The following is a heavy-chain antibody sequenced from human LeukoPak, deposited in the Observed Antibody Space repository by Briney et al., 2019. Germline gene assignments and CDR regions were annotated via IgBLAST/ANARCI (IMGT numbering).Heavy chain of an antibody. CDR2: TYYRSKWYY. V-gene: IGHV6-1*01. CDR1: GDSVSSISVA. Sequence: SQTLSLTCAISGDSVSSISVAWNSIRQSPSRGLEWLGRTYYRSKWYYEYAVSVKSRINISPDTSKTHCSLQLTSVAPVFTAVYYCSLARSEYHYGMDVWGQGTTVTVSS. J-gene: IGHJ6*02. CDR3: SLARSEYHYGMDV.